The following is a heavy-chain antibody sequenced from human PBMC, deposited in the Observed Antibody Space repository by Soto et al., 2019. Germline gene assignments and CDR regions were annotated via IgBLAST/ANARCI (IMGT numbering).Heavy chain of an antibody. CDR3: ARTLYGDNVDY. V-gene: IGHV1-8*02. CDR2: MNPSSGNT. J-gene: IGHJ4*02. Sequence: GASVKVSCKASGGTFSSYAINWVRQATGQGLEWMGWMNPSSGNTGYAQKFQGRVTMTRNTSISTAYMELSSLRSEDTAVYYCARTLYGDNVDYWGQGTLVTVSS. CDR1: GGTFSSYA. D-gene: IGHD4-17*01.